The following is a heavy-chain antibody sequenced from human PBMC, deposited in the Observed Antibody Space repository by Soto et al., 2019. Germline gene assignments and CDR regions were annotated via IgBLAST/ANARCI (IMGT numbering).Heavy chain of an antibody. Sequence: GFLRLRCAAAVCTFSIYSRNWVRQAPGKGLEWVSSISSSSSYIYYADSVTGRFTIFTGNAKKSLYLQMNRLRAEDRAGYYCAIEAPRSGWY. V-gene: IGHV3-21*01. CDR2: ISSSSSYI. CDR3: AIEAPRSGWY. CDR1: VCTFSIYS. J-gene: IGHJ2*01. D-gene: IGHD6-19*01.